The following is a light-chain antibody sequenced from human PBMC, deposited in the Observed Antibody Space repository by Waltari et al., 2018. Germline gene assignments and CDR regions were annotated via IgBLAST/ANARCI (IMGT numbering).Light chain of an antibody. CDR1: DGFVGSYNL. J-gene: IGLJ2*01. Sequence: QSALTQPASVSASLGQSITLSCTGTDGFVGSYNLVSWYQHHPGKAPKLIISDDTERPSGFSPRFSGTKSGNTASLTISGLLAEDEADYYCCSYAGRPSSYVIFGGGTRLTVL. CDR3: CSYAGRPSSYVI. V-gene: IGLV2-23*01. CDR2: DDT.